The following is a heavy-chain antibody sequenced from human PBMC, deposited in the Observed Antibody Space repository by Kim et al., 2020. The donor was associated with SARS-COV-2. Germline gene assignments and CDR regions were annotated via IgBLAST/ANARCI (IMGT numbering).Heavy chain of an antibody. Sequence: GGSLRLSCAASGFTFSNAWMSWVRQAPGKGLEWVGRIKSKTDGGTTDYAAPVKGRFTISRDDSKNTLYLQMNSLKTEDTAVYYCTTGAGDFSQNAFDIWGQGTMVTVSS. CDR3: TTGAGDFSQNAFDI. J-gene: IGHJ3*02. CDR2: IKSKTDGGTT. CDR1: GFTFSNAW. V-gene: IGHV3-15*01. D-gene: IGHD6-19*01.